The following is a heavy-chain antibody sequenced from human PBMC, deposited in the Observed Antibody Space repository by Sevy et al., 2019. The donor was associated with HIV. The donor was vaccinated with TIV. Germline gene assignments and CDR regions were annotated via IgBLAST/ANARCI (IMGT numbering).Heavy chain of an antibody. D-gene: IGHD3-3*01. J-gene: IGHJ3*02. V-gene: IGHV3-48*02. CDR3: ASGINFGVVISGYAFDI. Sequence: GGSLRLSCAASGFTFSSYSMNWVRQAPGKGLEWVSYISSSSSTIYYADSVEGRFTISRDNAKNSLYLQMNSLRDEDTAVYYCASGINFGVVISGYAFDIWGQGTMVTVSS. CDR1: GFTFSSYS. CDR2: ISSSSSTI.